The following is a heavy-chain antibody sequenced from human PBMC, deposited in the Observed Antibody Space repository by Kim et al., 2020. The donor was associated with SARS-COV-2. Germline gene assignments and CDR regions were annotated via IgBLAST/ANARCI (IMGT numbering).Heavy chain of an antibody. D-gene: IGHD3-22*01. J-gene: IGHJ5*02. V-gene: IGHV4-4*02. Sequence: SETLSLTCVVSGASISSSSCWSWVRQPPGKGLEWIGEVDHSGTTSYNVSLKNRVSILVEKSKNQFSLRLTSVSAADTAVYYCARGVSSAWTLRAWFDPWGQGTLVTVS. CDR1: GASISSSSC. CDR2: VDHSGTT. CDR3: ARGVSSAWTLRAWFDP.